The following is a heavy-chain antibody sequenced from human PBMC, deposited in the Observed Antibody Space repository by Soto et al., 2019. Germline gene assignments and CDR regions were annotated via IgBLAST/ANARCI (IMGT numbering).Heavy chain of an antibody. CDR2: IYSGGST. Sequence: EVQLVESGGGLIQPGGSLRLSCAASGFTVSSNYMSWVRQAPGKGLEWVSVIYSGGSTYYADSVKGRLTISRDNSKNTLYLQMNSLRAEDTAVYYCARDPLRAARPAGMDVWGQGTTVTVSS. CDR1: GFTVSSNY. V-gene: IGHV3-53*01. D-gene: IGHD6-6*01. J-gene: IGHJ6*02. CDR3: ARDPLRAARPAGMDV.